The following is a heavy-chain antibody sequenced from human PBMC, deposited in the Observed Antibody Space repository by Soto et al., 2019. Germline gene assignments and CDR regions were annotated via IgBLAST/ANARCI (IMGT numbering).Heavy chain of an antibody. J-gene: IGHJ6*02. CDR1: GGSISSGGYY. V-gene: IGHV4-31*03. Sequence: QVQLQESGPGLVKPSQTLSLTCTVSGGSISSGGYYWSWIRQHPGKGLEWIGYIYYSGSTYYNPSLKSRVTISVGPSKNQFSLKRSSVTAADTAVYYCARGGRRAPGMDVWGQGTTVTVSS. CDR3: ARGGRRAPGMDV. CDR2: IYYSGST.